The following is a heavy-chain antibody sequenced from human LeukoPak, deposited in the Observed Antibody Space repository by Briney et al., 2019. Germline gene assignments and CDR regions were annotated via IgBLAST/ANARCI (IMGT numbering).Heavy chain of an antibody. V-gene: IGHV1-3*01. CDR3: ARESLYGYYYGMDV. J-gene: IGHJ6*02. Sequence: ASVKVSCKASGYTLTSYAMHWVRQAPGQRLEWMGWINAGNGNTKYSQKFQGRVTITRDTSASTAYMELSSLRSEDTAVYYCARESLYGYYYGMDVWGQGTTVTVSS. D-gene: IGHD3-16*01. CDR2: INAGNGNT. CDR1: GYTLTSYA.